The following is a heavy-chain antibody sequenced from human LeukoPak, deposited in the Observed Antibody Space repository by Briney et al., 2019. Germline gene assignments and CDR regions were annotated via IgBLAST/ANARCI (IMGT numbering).Heavy chain of an antibody. Sequence: ASVKVSCKASGHTFTSYDINWVRQATGQGLEWMGWMNPNSGNTGYAQKFQGRVTMTRNTSISTAYMELSSLRSEDTAVYYCARTLSYYYYMDVWGKGTTVTVSS. D-gene: IGHD2/OR15-2a*01. CDR1: GHTFTSYD. J-gene: IGHJ6*03. V-gene: IGHV1-8*01. CDR3: ARTLSYYYYMDV. CDR2: MNPNSGNT.